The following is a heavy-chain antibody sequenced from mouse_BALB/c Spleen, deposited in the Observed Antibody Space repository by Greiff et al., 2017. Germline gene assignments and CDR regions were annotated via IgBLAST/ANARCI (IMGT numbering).Heavy chain of an antibody. CDR3: ARGDGFSYYYAMDY. V-gene: IGHV14-3*02. CDR2: IDPANGNT. D-gene: IGHD2-3*01. CDR1: GFNIKDTY. Sequence: VQPKESGAELVKPGASVKLSCTASGFNIKDTYMHWVKQRPEQGLEWIGRIDPANGNTKYDPKFQGKATITADTSSNTAYLQLSSLTSEDTAVYYCARGDGFSYYYAMDYWGQGTSVTVSS. J-gene: IGHJ4*01.